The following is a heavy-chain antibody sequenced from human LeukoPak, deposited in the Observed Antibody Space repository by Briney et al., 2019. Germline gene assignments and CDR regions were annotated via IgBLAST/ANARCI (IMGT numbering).Heavy chain of an antibody. V-gene: IGHV1-24*01. Sequence: ASVKVSCKVSGYTLTELSMHWVRQAPGKGLEWMGGFDPEDGETIYAQKFQGRVTMTEDTSTDTAYMELSSLRSDDTAVYYCARESGGSGWPYNWFDPWGQGTLVTVSS. D-gene: IGHD6-19*01. CDR3: ARESGGSGWPYNWFDP. J-gene: IGHJ5*02. CDR2: FDPEDGET. CDR1: GYTLTELS.